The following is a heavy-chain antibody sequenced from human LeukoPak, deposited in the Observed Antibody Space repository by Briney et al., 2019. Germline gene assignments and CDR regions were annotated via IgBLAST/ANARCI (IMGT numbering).Heavy chain of an antibody. CDR3: AKDPAYSTKTYRLGVGGDYFDY. CDR1: GFTFSSYA. CDR2: ISGSGGST. V-gene: IGHV3-23*01. Sequence: PGGSLRLSCAASGFTFSSYAMSWVRQAPGKGLEWVSAISGSGGSTYYADSVKGRFTISRDNSKNTLYLQMNSLRAEDTAVYYCAKDPAYSTKTYRLGVGGDYFDYWGPGTLVTVSS. J-gene: IGHJ4*02. D-gene: IGHD6-13*01.